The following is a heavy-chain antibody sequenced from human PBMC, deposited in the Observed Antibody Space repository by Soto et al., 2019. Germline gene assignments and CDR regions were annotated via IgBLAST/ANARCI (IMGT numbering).Heavy chain of an antibody. Sequence: SVKVSCKASGGTFSSYAISWVRQAPGQGLEWMGGIIPIFGTANYAQKFQGRVTTTADESTSTAYMELSSLRSEDTAVYYCASQLYYYDSSGYGMDVWGQGTTVTVSS. CDR1: GGTFSSYA. V-gene: IGHV1-69*13. D-gene: IGHD3-22*01. CDR2: IIPIFGTA. CDR3: ASQLYYYDSSGYGMDV. J-gene: IGHJ6*02.